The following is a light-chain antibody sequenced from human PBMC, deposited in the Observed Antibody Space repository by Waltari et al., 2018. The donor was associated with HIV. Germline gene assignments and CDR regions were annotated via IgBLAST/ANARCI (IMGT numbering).Light chain of an antibody. V-gene: IGKV3-20*01. J-gene: IGKJ1*01. CDR1: ETVSSNF. CDR3: QQYGTSPT. CDR2: GAS. Sequence: EIVLTQSPGTLSLFPGDRATLFCRASETVSSNFLSWYQQKPGQAPRLLIYGASNRVTGVPDKFSGSGSGTDFTLTITRLEPDDFAVYYCQQYGTSPTFGQGTKVEIQ.